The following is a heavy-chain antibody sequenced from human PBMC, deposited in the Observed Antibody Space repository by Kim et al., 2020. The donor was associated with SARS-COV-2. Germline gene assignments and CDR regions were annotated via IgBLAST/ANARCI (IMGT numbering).Heavy chain of an antibody. J-gene: IGHJ6*02. V-gene: IGHV3-33*01. CDR3: ARDTVPRRNRERYYYYYGMDV. D-gene: IGHD1-1*01. CDR1: GFTFSSYG. Sequence: GGSLRLSCAASGFTFSSYGMHWVRQAPGKGLEWVAVMWYDGSNKYYADSVKGRFTISRDNSKNTLYLQMNSLRAEDTAVYYCARDTVPRRNRERYYYYYGMDVWGQGTTVTVSS. CDR2: MWYDGSNK.